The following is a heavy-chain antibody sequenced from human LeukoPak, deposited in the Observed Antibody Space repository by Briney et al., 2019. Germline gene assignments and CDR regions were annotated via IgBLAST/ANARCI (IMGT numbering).Heavy chain of an antibody. J-gene: IGHJ4*02. Sequence: SVKVSCKASGYTFNNYGITWVQQAPGQGLEWMGGIIPMFGTATYAQKFQGRVTITTDESTSTAYMELSSLRSEDTAVYYCARVDPSSSSQALDSWGQGTLVTVSS. CDR2: IIPMFGTA. CDR1: GYTFNNYG. CDR3: ARVDPSSSSQALDS. V-gene: IGHV1-69*05. D-gene: IGHD6-6*01.